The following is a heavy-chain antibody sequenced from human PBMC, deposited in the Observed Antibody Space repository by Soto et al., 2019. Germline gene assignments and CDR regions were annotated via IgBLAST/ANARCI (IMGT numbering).Heavy chain of an antibody. CDR3: AKGGHFDY. Sequence: EVQGLESGGGLVQPGGSLILSCATSGFTFINFPMSWGRQAPGKGLEWVSEISRSGDITYYADSVKGRFTISRDNSKNTVYLRMNSLRAEDTALYYCAKGGHFDYWGQGTVVTVSS. V-gene: IGHV3-23*01. D-gene: IGHD5-12*01. CDR2: ISRSGDIT. CDR1: GFTFINFP. J-gene: IGHJ4*02.